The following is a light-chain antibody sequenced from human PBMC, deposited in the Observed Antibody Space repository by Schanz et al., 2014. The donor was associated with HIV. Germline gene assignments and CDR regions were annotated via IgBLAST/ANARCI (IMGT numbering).Light chain of an antibody. CDR3: QSYDSSLSDSYV. J-gene: IGLJ1*01. CDR1: RNDVGTYNL. CDR2: EVT. V-gene: IGLV2-23*02. Sequence: QSALTQPASVSGSPGQSITISCTGTRNDVGTYNLVSWYQQHPGKAPQLMIYEVTKRPSGVSDRFSGSKSDNTASLTISGLQADDEADYYCQSYDSSLSDSYVFGTGTKLTVL.